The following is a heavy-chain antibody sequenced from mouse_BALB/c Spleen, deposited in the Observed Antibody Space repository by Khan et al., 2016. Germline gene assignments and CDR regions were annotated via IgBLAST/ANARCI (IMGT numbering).Heavy chain of an antibody. Sequence: EVQLQESGPGLVKPSQSLSLTCTVTGYSITSDYAWNWIRQFPGNKLEWMGYISYSGSTSYNPSLKSRISITRDTSKNQFFLQLNSVTTEDTATYYCAGDYYGGVYWYFDVWGAGTTVTVSS. J-gene: IGHJ1*01. CDR2: ISYSGST. D-gene: IGHD1-1*02. V-gene: IGHV3-2*02. CDR3: AGDYYGGVYWYFDV. CDR1: GYSITSDYA.